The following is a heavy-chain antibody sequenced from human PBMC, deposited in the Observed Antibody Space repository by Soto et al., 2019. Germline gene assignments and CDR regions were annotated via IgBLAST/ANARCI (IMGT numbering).Heavy chain of an antibody. CDR3: VRYLGMPGYCSGGTCSGLDH. V-gene: IGHV3-7*03. CDR1: GFTFSTYW. CDR2: INPDGSEK. Sequence: EVQLVESGGDLVQPGGSLRLSCAASGFTFSTYWMTWVRKPPGKGLDWVADINPDGSEKYYVDSVKGRFTISRDNAKNSLYLQVYSLRAEDTAVSYCVRYLGMPGYCSGGTCSGLDHWGQGTLVTV. D-gene: IGHD2-15*01. J-gene: IGHJ5*02.